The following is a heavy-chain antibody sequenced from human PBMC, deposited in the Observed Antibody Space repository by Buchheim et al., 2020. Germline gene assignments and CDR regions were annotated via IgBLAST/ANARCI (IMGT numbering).Heavy chain of an antibody. CDR2: IYYSGST. CDR3: ARHTFLGEFLSCFDP. D-gene: IGHD3-10*01. CDR1: GGSISSTTYY. Sequence: QLQLQESGPGLVKPSETLSLTCAVFGGSISSTTYYWGWIRQPPGKGLEWIGSIYYSGSTYYNPSLKSRVTISVHTPKNQFPLKLTSVTAADTAVYYCARHTFLGEFLSCFDPWGQGTL. V-gene: IGHV4-39*01. J-gene: IGHJ5*02.